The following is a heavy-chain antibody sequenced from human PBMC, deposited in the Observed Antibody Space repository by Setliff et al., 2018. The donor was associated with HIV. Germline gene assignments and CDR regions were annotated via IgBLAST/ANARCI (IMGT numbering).Heavy chain of an antibody. CDR3: ARDLDEAVKDADNYVPLDL. CDR1: GGTFNNYV. Sequence: SVKVSCRAAGGTFNNYVFSWVRKAPGRGLEWIGTIIPILDTTNYAQKFQDRVTITTDESTSTAYMELRSLTSEDTAVYYCARDLDEAVKDADNYVPLDLWGQGTLVTV. V-gene: IGHV1-69*11. J-gene: IGHJ5*02. D-gene: IGHD3-16*01. CDR2: IIPILDTT.